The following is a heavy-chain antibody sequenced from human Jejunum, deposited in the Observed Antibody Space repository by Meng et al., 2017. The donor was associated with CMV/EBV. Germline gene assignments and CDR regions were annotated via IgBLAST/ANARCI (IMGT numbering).Heavy chain of an antibody. J-gene: IGHJ3*02. V-gene: IGHV3-74*03. D-gene: IGHD6-6*01. CDR3: AREQSSSYAFDI. CDR1: AFTFSDYW. CDR2: INNDGGTT. Sequence: SAFTFSDYWMHWVRQAPGRGLVWVSRINNDGGTTVYADSVKGRFTISRDNAKNTLSLQMNSLRGEDTAVYYCAREQSSSYAFDIWGQGTVVTVSS.